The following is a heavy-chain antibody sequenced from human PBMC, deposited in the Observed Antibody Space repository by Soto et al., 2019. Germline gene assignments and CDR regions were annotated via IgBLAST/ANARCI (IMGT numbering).Heavy chain of an antibody. J-gene: IGHJ5*02. Sequence: SETLSLTCAVSGGAFSGFDWSRIRQSPGKGLEWIGEVHRRGSLNYNPSLKSRVTISQDMSKRQLSLRLTSVTAADTGVYFCAGYGRDDYGKNNWFDPWGPGTLVTVSS. CDR2: VHRRGSL. CDR1: GGAFSGFD. CDR3: AGYGRDDYGKNNWFDP. V-gene: IGHV4-34*01. D-gene: IGHD4-17*01.